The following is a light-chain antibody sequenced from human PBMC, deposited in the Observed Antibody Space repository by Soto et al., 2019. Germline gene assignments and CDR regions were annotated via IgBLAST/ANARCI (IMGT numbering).Light chain of an antibody. Sequence: QSALTQPASVSGSPGQSITISCTGTSSDVGGYNYVSWYQHHPGKAPKLMIYEVTNRPSGVSNRFSGSKSGNTASLTISGLQAEDEADYYCSSYTSSRTVLFGGGTKVTVL. J-gene: IGLJ2*01. CDR1: SSDVGGYNY. V-gene: IGLV2-14*01. CDR3: SSYTSSRTVL. CDR2: EVT.